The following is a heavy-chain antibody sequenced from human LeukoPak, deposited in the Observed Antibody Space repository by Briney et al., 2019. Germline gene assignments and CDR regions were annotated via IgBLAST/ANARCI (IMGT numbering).Heavy chain of an antibody. Sequence: SETLSLTCAVYGGSFSGYYWSWIRQPPGKGLEWIGEINHSGSTNYNPSLKSRVTISVDTSKNQFSLKLSSVTAADTAVYYCARGLAARTVDYWGHGTLVTVSS. CDR1: GGSFSGYY. V-gene: IGHV4-34*01. CDR2: INHSGST. J-gene: IGHJ4*01. D-gene: IGHD6-6*01. CDR3: ARGLAARTVDY.